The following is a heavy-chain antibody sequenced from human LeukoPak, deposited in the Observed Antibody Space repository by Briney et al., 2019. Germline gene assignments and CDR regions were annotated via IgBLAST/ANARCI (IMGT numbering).Heavy chain of an antibody. Sequence: ASVKVSCKASGYIFTSYGISWVRQAPGQGPEWMGWISAYNGNTNYAQKLQGRVTMTTDTSTSTAYMELRSLRSDDTAVYYCARSGYCSSTSFSTCAYYYYYYMDVWGKGTTVTISS. CDR1: GYIFTSYG. J-gene: IGHJ6*03. V-gene: IGHV1-18*01. CDR2: ISAYNGNT. CDR3: ARSGYCSSTSFSTCAYYYYYYMDV. D-gene: IGHD2-2*01.